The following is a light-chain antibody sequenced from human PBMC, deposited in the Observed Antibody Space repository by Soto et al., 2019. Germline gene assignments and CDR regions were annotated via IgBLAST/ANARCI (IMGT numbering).Light chain of an antibody. CDR2: GAS. V-gene: IGKV3-20*01. J-gene: IGKJ1*01. CDR3: QQYGSSPWT. Sequence: EIVLTQSPGTLSLSPGERATLSCRASQSVSSSYLAWYQQKPGQAPRPLIYGASSRAIGITDRFSGSGSGTDFTLTISRQEPEDFAVYYCQQYGSSPWTFGQGTKVEIK. CDR1: QSVSSSY.